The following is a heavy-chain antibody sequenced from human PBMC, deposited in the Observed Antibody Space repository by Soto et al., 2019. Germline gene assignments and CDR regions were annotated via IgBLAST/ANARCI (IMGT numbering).Heavy chain of an antibody. CDR3: ARDKITGILDY. CDR1: GYTFTSYE. J-gene: IGHJ4*02. D-gene: IGHD1-20*01. V-gene: IGHV1-3*05. CDR2: INAGNGKT. Sequence: QVQLVQSGAEEKKPGASVKVSCKASGYTFTSYEMHWVRQAPGQRLEWMGWINAGNGKTKYSQKFQGRVTITRDTSASTAYMELSSVRSEDTAVYSCARDKITGILDYWGQGTLVTVSS.